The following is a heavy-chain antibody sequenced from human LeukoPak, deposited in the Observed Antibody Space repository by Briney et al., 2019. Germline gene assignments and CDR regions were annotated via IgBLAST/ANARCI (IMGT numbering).Heavy chain of an antibody. CDR2: INHSGST. CDR3: ARGLPARYCTNGVCHPPFGYYYYGMDV. Sequence: SETLSLTCAVYGGSFSGYYWSWIRQPPGKGLEWIGEINHSGSTNYNPSLKSRVTISVDTSKNQFSLKLSSVTAADTAVYYCARGLPARYCTNGVCHPPFGYYYYGMDVWGQGTTVTVSS. V-gene: IGHV4-34*01. D-gene: IGHD2-8*01. J-gene: IGHJ6*02. CDR1: GGSFSGYY.